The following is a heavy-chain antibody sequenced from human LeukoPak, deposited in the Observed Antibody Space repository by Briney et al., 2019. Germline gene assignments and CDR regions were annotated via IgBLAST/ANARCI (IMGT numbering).Heavy chain of an antibody. CDR2: ISAYNGNT. CDR1: GYTFTSYG. CDR3: ARDDHYYDSSGYHSNAFDI. D-gene: IGHD3-22*01. Sequence: ASVKVSCKASGYTFTSYGISWVRQAPGQGLEWMGWISAYNGNTNYAQKLQGRVTMTTDTSTSTAYMELRSLRSDDTAVYYCARDDHYYDSSGYHSNAFDIWGQGTMVTVSS. V-gene: IGHV1-18*01. J-gene: IGHJ3*02.